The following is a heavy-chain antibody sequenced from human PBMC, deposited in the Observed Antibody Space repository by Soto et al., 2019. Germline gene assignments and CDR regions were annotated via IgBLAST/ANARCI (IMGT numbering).Heavy chain of an antibody. D-gene: IGHD1-1*01. Sequence: GASVKVSCNASGYTFTSYYMHWVRQPPGQGLEWMGIMNPSGGRTSYAQQFQGRVTMTRDTSTSTVYMELRSLRSEDTAVYYCARDEGTLPPYYFDYWGQGTLVTVSS. CDR2: MNPSGGRT. CDR1: GYTFTSYY. J-gene: IGHJ4*02. V-gene: IGHV1-46*01. CDR3: ARDEGTLPPYYFDY.